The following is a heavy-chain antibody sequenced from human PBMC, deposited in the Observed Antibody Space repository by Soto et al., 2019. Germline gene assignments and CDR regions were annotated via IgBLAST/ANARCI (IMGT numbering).Heavy chain of an antibody. Sequence: PSETLSLTCAVYGGSFSGYYWTWIRQPPRTGLDWIGYIYHSGSTYYNPSLKSRVTISVDRSKNQFSLKLSSVTAADTAVYYCARGSSYYDFWSGYSDYGMDVWGQGTTVTVSS. CDR2: IYHSGST. D-gene: IGHD3-3*01. CDR1: GGSFSGYY. J-gene: IGHJ6*02. V-gene: IGHV4-34*01. CDR3: ARGSSYYDFWSGYSDYGMDV.